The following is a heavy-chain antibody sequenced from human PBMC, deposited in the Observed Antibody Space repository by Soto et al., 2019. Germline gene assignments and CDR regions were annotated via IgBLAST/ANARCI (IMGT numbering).Heavy chain of an antibody. CDR3: ARAVAAAGSH. CDR1: GDSIGTTHSY. V-gene: IGHV4-39*01. CDR2: IHYSGST. D-gene: IGHD6-13*01. Sequence: SETLSLTCTVSGDSIGTTHSYWAWIRQSPGKGLEWIGNIHYSGSTYYMPSLRSRVTLSVDTSKNQFSLRLTSVTAEDTAVYYCARAVAAAGSHWGQGTLVTVSS. J-gene: IGHJ4*02.